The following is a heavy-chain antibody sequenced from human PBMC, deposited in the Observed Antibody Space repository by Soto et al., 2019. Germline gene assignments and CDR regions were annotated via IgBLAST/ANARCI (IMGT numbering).Heavy chain of an antibody. J-gene: IGHJ6*02. V-gene: IGHV3-53*04. Sequence: EVQLVESGGDLVQPGGSLRLSCAASGFTVSSNYMSWVRQAPGKGLEWVSFIYSSGSTYYADSVKGRFTISRHSSTNTLYLQMNSLRAEDTAVYYCARVVPYYHYAMDVWGQGTTVTVSS. D-gene: IGHD3-10*01. CDR3: ARVVPYYHYAMDV. CDR2: IYSSGST. CDR1: GFTVSSNY.